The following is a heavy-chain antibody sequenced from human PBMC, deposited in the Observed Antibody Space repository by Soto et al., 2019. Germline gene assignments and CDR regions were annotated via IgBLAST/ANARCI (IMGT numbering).Heavy chain of an antibody. Sequence: PGGSLRLSCGASGFNFMTYSLSWVRQAPGKGLEWVAFISSSAVYIDYADSVKGRFTISRDNANNSLYLQMNSLRAEDTATYYCASAGLDYHDTERLYFDKWGQGTLVTVSS. CDR3: ASAGLDYHDTERLYFDK. CDR2: ISSSAVYI. J-gene: IGHJ4*02. V-gene: IGHV3-21*01. D-gene: IGHD3-22*01. CDR1: GFNFMTYS.